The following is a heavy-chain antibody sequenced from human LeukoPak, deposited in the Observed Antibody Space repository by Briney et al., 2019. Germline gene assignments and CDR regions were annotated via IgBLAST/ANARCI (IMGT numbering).Heavy chain of an antibody. V-gene: IGHV1-18*01. D-gene: IGHD2/OR15-2a*01. Sequence: ASVKVFCKASGYTFTSYGISWVRQAPGQGLEWMGWISAYNGNTNYAQKLQGRVTMTTDTSTSTAYMELRSLRSDDTAVYYCARFLRGNNWFDPWGQGTLVTVSS. CDR1: GYTFTSYG. J-gene: IGHJ5*02. CDR3: ARFLRGNNWFDP. CDR2: ISAYNGNT.